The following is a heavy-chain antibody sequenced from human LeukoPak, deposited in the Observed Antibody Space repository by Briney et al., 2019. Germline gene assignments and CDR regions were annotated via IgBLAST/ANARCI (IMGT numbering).Heavy chain of an antibody. CDR1: GYTFTGYY. V-gene: IGHV1-2*02. D-gene: IGHD3-10*01. CDR3: ARYLYYYGSGSYSWFDP. CDR2: INPNSGGT. J-gene: IGHJ5*02. Sequence: GASVKVSCKASGYTFTGYYMHWVRQAPGRGLERMGWINPNSGGTNYAQKFQGRVTMTRDTSISTAYMELSRLRSDDTAVYYCARYLYYYGSGSYSWFDPWGQGTLVTVSS.